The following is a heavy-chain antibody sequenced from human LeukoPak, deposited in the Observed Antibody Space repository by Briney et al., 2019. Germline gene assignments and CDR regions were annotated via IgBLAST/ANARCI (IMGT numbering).Heavy chain of an antibody. Sequence: GSVKVSCKASGYTFTSYYMHWVRQAPGQGLEWMGIINPSGGSTSYAQKFQGRVTMTRDTSTSTVYMELSSLRSEDTAVYYCARDGFRRYYGSGSYYLGIDPWGQGTLVTVSS. J-gene: IGHJ5*02. CDR3: ARDGFRRYYGSGSYYLGIDP. CDR2: INPSGGST. D-gene: IGHD3-10*01. CDR1: GYTFTSYY. V-gene: IGHV1-46*01.